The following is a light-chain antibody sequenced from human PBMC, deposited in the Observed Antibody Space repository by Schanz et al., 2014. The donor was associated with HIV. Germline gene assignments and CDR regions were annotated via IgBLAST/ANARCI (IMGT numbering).Light chain of an antibody. CDR3: QQYGTSPLT. J-gene: IGKJ4*01. V-gene: IGKV3-20*01. CDR1: QSVSNKY. Sequence: EIVLTQSPGTLSLSPGERATLSCRASQSVSNKYLAWYQQRPGQAPRLLIYGASSRATGIPDRFSGSGSGTDFTLTVSRLEPEDFGVYYCQQYGTSPLTFGGGTKVEIK. CDR2: GAS.